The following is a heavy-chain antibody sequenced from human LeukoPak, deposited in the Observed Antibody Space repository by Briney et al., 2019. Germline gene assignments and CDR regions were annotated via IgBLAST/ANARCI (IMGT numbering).Heavy chain of an antibody. Sequence: GGSLRLSCAASGFTFSSYAMSWVRQAPGKGLEWVSAISGSGGSTYYADSVKGRFTISRDNSKNTLFLQMNSLRAEDTAVYYCAKWELYSGFYYIDYWGQGTLATVSS. D-gene: IGHD1-26*01. CDR3: AKWELYSGFYYIDY. V-gene: IGHV3-23*01. CDR1: GFTFSSYA. J-gene: IGHJ4*02. CDR2: ISGSGGST.